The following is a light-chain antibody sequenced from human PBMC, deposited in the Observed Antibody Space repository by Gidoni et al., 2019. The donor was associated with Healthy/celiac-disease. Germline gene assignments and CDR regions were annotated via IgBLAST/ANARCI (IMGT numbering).Light chain of an antibody. J-gene: IGKJ2*01. V-gene: IGKV3-11*01. Sequence: EIVLTQSPATLSWSPGERATLPCRASQVVSSYLAWYQQKPGQAPRLLIYDASNRATGIPARFSGSGSGTDFTLTISSLEPEDFAVYYCQQRSNWPPNTFGQGTKLEIK. CDR1: QVVSSY. CDR2: DAS. CDR3: QQRSNWPPNT.